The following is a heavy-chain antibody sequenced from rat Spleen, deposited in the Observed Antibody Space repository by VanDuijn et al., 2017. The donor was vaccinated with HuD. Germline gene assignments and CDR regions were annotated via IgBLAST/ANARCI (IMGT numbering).Heavy chain of an antibody. Sequence: EVRLVESGGGLVQPGRSLKLSCAASGFTFTDHYMAWVRQVPTKGLEWVATISTSGSRTYYPDSVKGRFTISRDNAKSSLYLQMNSLKSEDTATYYCARRGLEWSFDYWGQGVMVTVSS. D-gene: IGHD1-1*01. V-gene: IGHV5-25*01. J-gene: IGHJ2*01. CDR3: ARRGLEWSFDY. CDR2: ISTSGSRT. CDR1: GFTFTDHY.